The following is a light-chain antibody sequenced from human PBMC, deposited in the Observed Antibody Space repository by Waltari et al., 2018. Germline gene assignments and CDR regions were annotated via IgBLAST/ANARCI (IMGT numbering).Light chain of an antibody. CDR2: FGS. CDR3: MQTLQTPPT. V-gene: IGKV2-28*01. Sequence: DIVMTQSPLSLPVTPGEPASISCRSSQSLLHSNGYNYLDWYLQKPGQSPQLLIYFGSNRPSGVTDRFSGSGSGTDFTLKISRVEAEDVGVYYCMQTLQTPPTFGQGTKVEIK. CDR1: QSLLHSNGYNY. J-gene: IGKJ1*01.